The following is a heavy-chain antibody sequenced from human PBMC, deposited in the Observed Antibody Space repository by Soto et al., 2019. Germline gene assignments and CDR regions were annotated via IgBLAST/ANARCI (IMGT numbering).Heavy chain of an antibody. Sequence: QVQLVESGGGVVQPGRSLRLSCAASGFIFSIYGMHWVRQAPGKGLEWVAVISYDGSNKYYADSVKGRFTISRDNYKNTLYLQMNSLKPEDTAVYYCAKVADGSFAQYQDNWGQGTLVTVSS. CDR1: GFIFSIYG. V-gene: IGHV3-30*18. D-gene: IGHD6-13*01. CDR3: AKVADGSFAQYQDN. J-gene: IGHJ4*02. CDR2: ISYDGSNK.